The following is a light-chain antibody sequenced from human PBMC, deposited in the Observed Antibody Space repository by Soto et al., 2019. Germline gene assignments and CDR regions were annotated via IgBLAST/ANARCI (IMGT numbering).Light chain of an antibody. Sequence: QAVVTQEPSLIVSPGGTVTLTCASSTGAVTSGYYPNWFQQKPGQAPRALIYGTNNKHSWTPARFSGSLLGGKAALTLSGVQPEDEAEYYCLLYYGGAQLVFGGGTKLTVL. CDR3: LLYYGGAQLV. CDR1: TGAVTSGYY. CDR2: GTN. V-gene: IGLV7-43*01. J-gene: IGLJ2*01.